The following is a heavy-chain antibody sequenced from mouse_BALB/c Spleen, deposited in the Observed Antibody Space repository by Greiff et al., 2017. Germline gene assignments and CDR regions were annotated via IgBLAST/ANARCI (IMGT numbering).Heavy chain of an antibody. V-gene: IGHV2-9*02. CDR1: GFSLTSYG. J-gene: IGHJ3*01. CDR2: IWAGGST. D-gene: IGHD2-10*02. CDR3: AASGYGNYAWFAY. Sequence: VKLEESGPGLVAPSQSLSITCTVSGFSLTSYGVHWVRQPPGKGLEWLGVIWAGGSTNYNSALMSRLSISKDNSKSQVFLKMNSLQTDDTAMYYCAASGYGNYAWFAYWGQGTLVTVSA.